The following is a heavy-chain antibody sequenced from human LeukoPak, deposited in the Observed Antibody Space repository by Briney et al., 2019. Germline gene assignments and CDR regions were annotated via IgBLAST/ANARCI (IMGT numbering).Heavy chain of an antibody. D-gene: IGHD6-13*01. V-gene: IGHV3-74*03. Sequence: GGTLRLSCTASGFTFSTYWINWVRQSPGKGLVWVALINGDGSTTTHADSVKGRFTISRDNAKNTAYLQMNSLRDEDTAVDFCARGGAAAGEFDYWGQGNLVTVSS. CDR2: INGDGSTT. J-gene: IGHJ4*02. CDR3: ARGGAAAGEFDY. CDR1: GFTFSTYW.